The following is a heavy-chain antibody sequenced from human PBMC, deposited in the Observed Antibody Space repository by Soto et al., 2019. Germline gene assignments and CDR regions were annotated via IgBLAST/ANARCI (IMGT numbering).Heavy chain of an antibody. Sequence: PSXTLSLTCTVSGGSISSNIYYWCWIRQPPGKGLEWIGNIHYSGSTYYDSSLKSRVTISVDTSKNQFSLKLSSVTAADTAVYYCASQHYYDSSGYYVVYWGQGTLVTVSS. J-gene: IGHJ4*02. D-gene: IGHD3-22*01. CDR2: IHYSGST. CDR1: GGSISSNIYY. CDR3: ASQHYYDSSGYYVVY. V-gene: IGHV4-39*01.